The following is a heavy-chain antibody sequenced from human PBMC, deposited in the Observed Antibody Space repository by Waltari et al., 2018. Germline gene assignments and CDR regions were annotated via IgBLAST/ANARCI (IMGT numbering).Heavy chain of an antibody. Sequence: QVQLVQSGAEVKKPGSSVKVSCKASGGTFSSYAISWVRQAPGQGLEWMGRIIPIFGTANYAQKFQGRVTITADKSTSTAYMELSSLRSEDTAVYYCAREHGDYGDYYYGMDVWGQGTTVTVSS. V-gene: IGHV1-69*08. CDR3: AREHGDYGDYYYGMDV. J-gene: IGHJ6*02. D-gene: IGHD4-17*01. CDR2: IIPIFGTA. CDR1: GGTFSSYA.